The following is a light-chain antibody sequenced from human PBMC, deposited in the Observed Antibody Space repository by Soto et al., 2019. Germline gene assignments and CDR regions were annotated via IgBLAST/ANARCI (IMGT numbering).Light chain of an antibody. CDR3: MVWHSNSVV. CDR2: YKSDSDK. V-gene: IGLV5-45*03. CDR1: SGINVGTYR. Sequence: QLVLTQPSSLSASPGASASLTCTLRSGINVGTYRIYWYQQKPGSPPQYLLRYKSDSDKQQGSGVPSRFSGSKDASANAGILLISGLRSEDEADYYCMVWHSNSVVFGGGTKVTVL. J-gene: IGLJ2*01.